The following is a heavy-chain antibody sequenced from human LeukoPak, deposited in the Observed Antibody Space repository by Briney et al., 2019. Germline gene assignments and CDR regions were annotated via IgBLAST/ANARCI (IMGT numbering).Heavy chain of an antibody. CDR1: GYSFTSYW. J-gene: IGHJ4*02. CDR3: ARQGSSWYRASDY. V-gene: IGHV5-51*01. D-gene: IGHD6-13*01. CDR2: IYPGDSDT. Sequence: GESLKISCKGSGYSFTSYWIGWVRQMPGKGLEWMGIIYPGDSDTRYSPSFQGQVTISADKSISTTYLQWSSLKASDTAMYYCARQGSSWYRASDYWGQGTLVTVSS.